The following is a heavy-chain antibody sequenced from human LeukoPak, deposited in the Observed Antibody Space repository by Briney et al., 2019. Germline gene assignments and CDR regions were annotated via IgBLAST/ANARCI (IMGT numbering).Heavy chain of an antibody. Sequence: PSETLSLTCTVSGGTISSGDYYWSWIRQPPGKGLEWIAYMYYSGSTYYNPSLKSRVTMSADTSKNQLSLKLSSVTAADTAVYYCARPYYYDSRIDPWGQGILVTVSS. V-gene: IGHV4-30-4*01. D-gene: IGHD3-22*01. CDR3: ARPYYYDSRIDP. CDR1: GGTISSGDYY. J-gene: IGHJ5*02. CDR2: MYYSGST.